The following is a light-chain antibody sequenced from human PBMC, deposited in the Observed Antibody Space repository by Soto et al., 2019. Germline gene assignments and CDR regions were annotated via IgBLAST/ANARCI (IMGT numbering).Light chain of an antibody. CDR1: QSVSSSY. V-gene: IGKV3-20*01. J-gene: IGKJ2*01. CDR3: QQYGSSPEYT. Sequence: EIVLTQSPGTLSLSPGERATLSCRASQSVSSSYLAWYQQKPGQAPRLLIYGASSRATGIPDRFSGSGSGTDFHLTISRLEPEDFAVYYCQQYGSSPEYTFGQGTKLEIK. CDR2: GAS.